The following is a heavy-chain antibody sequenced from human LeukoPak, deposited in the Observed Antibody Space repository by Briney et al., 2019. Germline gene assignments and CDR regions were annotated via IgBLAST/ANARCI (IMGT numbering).Heavy chain of an antibody. D-gene: IGHD3-3*01. CDR3: ARVSIWLFGVLTTHFDL. CDR1: GGSFSGYY. Sequence: SETLSLTCAVYGGSFSGYYWSWIRQPPGKGLEWIGEINHGGSTNYSPSLKSRVTISIDTSKNHFSLRLTSVTAADTAVYYCARVSIWLFGVLTTHFDLWGQGTLVTVSS. V-gene: IGHV4-34*01. J-gene: IGHJ4*02. CDR2: INHGGST.